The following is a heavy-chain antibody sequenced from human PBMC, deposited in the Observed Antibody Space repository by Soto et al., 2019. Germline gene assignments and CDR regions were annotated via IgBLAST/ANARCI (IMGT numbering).Heavy chain of an antibody. V-gene: IGHV4-34*01. CDR1: GGSFSGYY. Sequence: SETLSLTCAVYGGSFSGYYWSWIRQPPGKGLEWIGEIYHSGSTNYNPSLKSRVTISVDKSKNQFSLKLSSVTAADTAVYYCARTSIYYFDYWGQGTLVTVSS. D-gene: IGHD2-21*01. CDR2: IYHSGST. CDR3: ARTSIYYFDY. J-gene: IGHJ4*02.